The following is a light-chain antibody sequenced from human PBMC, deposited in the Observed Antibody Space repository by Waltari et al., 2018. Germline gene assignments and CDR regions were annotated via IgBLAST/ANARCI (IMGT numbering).Light chain of an antibody. CDR3: HQYCSMPYT. J-gene: IGKJ2*01. V-gene: IGKV4-1*01. CDR1: QSVSYSSDNKNC. Sequence: DIVMTQSPDSLPVSLGERATFNCKSSQSVSYSSDNKNCLPWYQQKPGQPPRLLIYGASTRESGVPDRFSGSGSGTDFSLTISSLQAEDVAVYYCHQYCSMPYTFGQGTKLEIK. CDR2: GAS.